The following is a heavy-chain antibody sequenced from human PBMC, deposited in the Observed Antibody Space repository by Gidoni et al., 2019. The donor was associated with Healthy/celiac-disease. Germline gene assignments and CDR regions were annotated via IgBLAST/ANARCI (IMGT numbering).Heavy chain of an antibody. V-gene: IGHV3-21*01. J-gene: IGHJ4*02. CDR1: GFTFSSYS. D-gene: IGHD2-15*01. CDR2: ISSSSSYI. CDR3: ARDGVVAATDY. Sequence: EVQLVESGGGLVKPGGSLRLSCAASGFTFSSYSMNWVRQAPGKGLEWVSSISSSSSYIYYADSGKGRFTISRDNAKNSLYLQMNSLRAEDTAVYYCARDGVVAATDYWGQGTLVTVSS.